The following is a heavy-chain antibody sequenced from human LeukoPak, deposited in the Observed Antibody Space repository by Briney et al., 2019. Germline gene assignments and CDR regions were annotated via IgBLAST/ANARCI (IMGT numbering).Heavy chain of an antibody. CDR1: GFSFSSYA. CDR3: ARDPTEETFDYSFDY. D-gene: IGHD4-11*01. CDR2: ISYDGSKK. V-gene: IGHV3-30*04. J-gene: IGHJ4*02. Sequence: GGSLRLSCAASGFSFSSYAMHWVRQAPGKGLEWVAVISYDGSKKYYADSVKGRFTISRDNFKNTLYLQMDSLRAEDTAVYYCARDPTEETFDYSFDYWGQGTLVTVSS.